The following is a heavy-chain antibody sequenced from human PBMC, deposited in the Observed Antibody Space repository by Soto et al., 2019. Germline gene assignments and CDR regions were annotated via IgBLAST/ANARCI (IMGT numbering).Heavy chain of an antibody. Sequence: GGSLRLSCAASGFTFSSYTMSWVRQPPGKGLEWVSVIGADGATTYFADSVKGRFTISRDNFKNTMSLQMNSLRAEDTAVYYCAKKQKLTAGDVFFDYWGQGTPVTVSS. CDR3: AKKQKLTAGDVFFDY. J-gene: IGHJ4*02. V-gene: IGHV3-23*01. CDR2: IGADGATT. D-gene: IGHD6-13*01. CDR1: GFTFSSYT.